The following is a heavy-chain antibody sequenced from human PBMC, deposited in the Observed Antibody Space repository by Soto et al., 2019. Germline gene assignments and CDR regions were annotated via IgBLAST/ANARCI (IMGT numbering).Heavy chain of an antibody. Sequence: PSETLSLTCAFYGLSFTGYYWTLIRQTPGKGLEWIGEINYRGSTYYNPSLESRITMAVDTSKNQFSLKLSSVTAADTAVYFCVRGQPHRITIFEVVIRSYDYGMDVWGQGTTVTVSS. CDR1: GLSFTGYY. CDR3: VRGQPHRITIFEVVIRSYDYGMDV. CDR2: INYRGST. J-gene: IGHJ6*02. D-gene: IGHD3-3*01. V-gene: IGHV4-34*01.